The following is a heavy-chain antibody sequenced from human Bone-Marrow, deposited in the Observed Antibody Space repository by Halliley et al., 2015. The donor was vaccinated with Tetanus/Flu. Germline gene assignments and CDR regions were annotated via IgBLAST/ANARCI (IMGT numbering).Heavy chain of an antibody. CDR2: TYSSGST. Sequence: TLSLTCTVSGVSISSGGYYWSWIRQHPGKGLEWIGYTYSSGSTYYNPSLKSLITISIDTSENQFFLKVTSVTAADTAVYYCAKVSRTGWFAGTFDYWGQGSLGPVSS. D-gene: IGHD3-10*01. CDR3: AKVSRTGWFAGTFDY. CDR1: GVSISSGGYY. J-gene: IGHJ4*02. V-gene: IGHV4-31*01.